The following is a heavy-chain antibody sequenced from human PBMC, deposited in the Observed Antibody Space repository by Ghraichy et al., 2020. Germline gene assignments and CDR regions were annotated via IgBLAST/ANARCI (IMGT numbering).Heavy chain of an antibody. CDR2: SSWNSGSI. CDR1: GFTFDDYA. CDR3: AKDLGYCSGGSCYSSPDY. D-gene: IGHD2-15*01. J-gene: IGHJ4*02. V-gene: IGHV3-9*01. Sequence: GGSLRLSCAASGFTFDDYAMHWVRQAPGKGLEWVSGSSWNSGSIGYADSVKGRFTISRDNAKNSLYLQMNSLRAEDTALYYCAKDLGYCSGGSCYSSPDYWGQGTLVTVSS.